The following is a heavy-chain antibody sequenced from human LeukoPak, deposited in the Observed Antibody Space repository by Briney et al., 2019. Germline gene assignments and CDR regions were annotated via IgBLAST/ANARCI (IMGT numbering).Heavy chain of an antibody. D-gene: IGHD1-14*01. CDR2: ICYSGST. CDR1: GGSISSNNYY. CDR3: ARDRSSYFDS. J-gene: IGHJ4*02. V-gene: IGHV4-39*01. Sequence: SETLSLTCSVSGGSISSNNYYWGWIRQPPGKGLEWIGSICYSGSTYYNPSLKSRVTISVDTSKNQFALKLNSVTAADTAVYYCARDRSSYFDSWGQGTLVTVSS.